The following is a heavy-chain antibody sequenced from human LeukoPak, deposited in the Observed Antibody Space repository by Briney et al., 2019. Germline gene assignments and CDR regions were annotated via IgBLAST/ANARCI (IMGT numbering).Heavy chain of an antibody. V-gene: IGHV4-34*01. Sequence: SETLSLTCAVYGGSFSGYYWSWIRQPPGKGLEWIGEINHSGSTNYNPSLKSRVTISVGTSKNQFSLKLSSVTAADTAVYYCARRGTYYYYYMDVWGKGTTVTVSS. J-gene: IGHJ6*03. D-gene: IGHD3-16*01. CDR1: GGSFSGYY. CDR3: ARRGTYYYYYMDV. CDR2: INHSGST.